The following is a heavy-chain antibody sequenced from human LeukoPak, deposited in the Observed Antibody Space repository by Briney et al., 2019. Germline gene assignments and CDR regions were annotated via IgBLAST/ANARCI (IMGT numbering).Heavy chain of an antibody. CDR2: IYNGGSV. J-gene: IGHJ4*02. CDR1: GPSINSGSHD. D-gene: IGHD5-12*01. Sequence: ASQTLSLTCTVSGPSINSGSHDWGWLRQPAGKGLEWIARIYNGGSVNNNPSLKRRFTISVDTSKNPFSLKLISVTAADTAVYYCARAYSRLDYFDYWGQGTLVTVSS. CDR3: ARAYSRLDYFDY. V-gene: IGHV4-61*02.